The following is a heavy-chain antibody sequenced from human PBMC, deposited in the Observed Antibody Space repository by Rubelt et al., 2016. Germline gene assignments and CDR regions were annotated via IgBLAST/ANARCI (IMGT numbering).Heavy chain of an antibody. J-gene: IGHJ5*02. D-gene: IGHD6-6*01. Sequence: QVQLQQWGAGLLKPSETLSLTCAVYGGSFSGYYWSWIRQPPGKGLEWIGEINHSGSTNYNPSLKSRVTISVDTSKNQFSLKLRSGTAADMAVYYCAREIVEYSSSLHSYFDTWGQGTLVTVSS. CDR3: AREIVEYSSSLHSYFDT. CDR1: GGSFSGYY. V-gene: IGHV4-34*01. CDR2: INHSGST.